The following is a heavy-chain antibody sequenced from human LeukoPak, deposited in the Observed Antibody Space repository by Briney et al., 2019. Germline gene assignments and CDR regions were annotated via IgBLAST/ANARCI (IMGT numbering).Heavy chain of an antibody. CDR3: AKTSTSYCTGDCLPGYFDL. CDR1: GFTFDDYA. V-gene: IGHV3-9*03. CDR2: ITWNRGNI. Sequence: GGSLRLSCAISGFTFDDYAMHWVRQAPGKGLEWVSGITWNRGNIRYAASVKGRFTISRDTAKNSLYLQMNSLRAEDMALYYCAKTSTSYCTGDCLPGYFDLWGRGTLVTVSS. J-gene: IGHJ2*01. D-gene: IGHD2-21*02.